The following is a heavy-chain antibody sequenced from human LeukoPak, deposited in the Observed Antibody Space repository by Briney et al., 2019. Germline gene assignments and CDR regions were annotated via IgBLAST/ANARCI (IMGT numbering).Heavy chain of an antibody. Sequence: PGGSLRLSCAASGFSFGSYRMNWVRQAPGKGLEWVSSISSSSSYIYYADSVKGRFTISRDNAKNSLFLQMNSLRAEDTALYYCARDWDYGDYFDYWGQGTLVTVSS. CDR3: ARDWDYGDYFDY. D-gene: IGHD4-17*01. CDR1: GFSFGSYR. J-gene: IGHJ4*02. CDR2: ISSSSSYI. V-gene: IGHV3-21*01.